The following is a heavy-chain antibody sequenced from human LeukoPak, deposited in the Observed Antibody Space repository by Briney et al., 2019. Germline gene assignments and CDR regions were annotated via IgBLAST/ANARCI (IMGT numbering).Heavy chain of an antibody. Sequence: PSETLSLTCTVSGGSISSYYWSWIRQPPRKGLEWSGYIYYSGSTSYNPSLKSRVTISVDTSKNQFSLKLSSVTAADTAVYYCARDFNYDSSGYYYRGGAFDIWGQGTMVTVSS. CDR3: ARDFNYDSSGYYYRGGAFDI. CDR1: GGSISSYY. J-gene: IGHJ3*02. V-gene: IGHV4-59*01. CDR2: IYYSGST. D-gene: IGHD3-22*01.